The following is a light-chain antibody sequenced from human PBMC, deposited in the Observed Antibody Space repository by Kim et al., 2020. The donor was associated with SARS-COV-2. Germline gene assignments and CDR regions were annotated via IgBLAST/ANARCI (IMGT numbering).Light chain of an antibody. CDR1: QSISNN. Sequence: VAPGERATLSCRASQSISNNLAWFQQKPGQAPRLLIYDASTRATGIPARFSGSGSGTEFTLTISSLQSEDFAVYYCQQYNMWPRTFGQGTKVEIK. J-gene: IGKJ1*01. CDR3: QQYNMWPRT. CDR2: DAS. V-gene: IGKV3-15*01.